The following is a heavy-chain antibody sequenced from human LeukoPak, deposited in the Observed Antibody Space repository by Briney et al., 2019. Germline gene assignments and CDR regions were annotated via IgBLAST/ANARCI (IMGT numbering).Heavy chain of an antibody. D-gene: IGHD3-22*01. V-gene: IGHV1-3*01. CDR2: INAGNGNT. CDR3: ATASPTMIVVVITTWAFDI. Sequence: ASVKVSCKASGYTFTSYAMHWVRQAPGQRLEWMGWINAGNGNTKYPQKFQGRVTITRDTSASTAYMELSSLRSEDTAVYYCATASPTMIVVVITTWAFDIWGQGTMVTASS. CDR1: GYTFTSYA. J-gene: IGHJ3*02.